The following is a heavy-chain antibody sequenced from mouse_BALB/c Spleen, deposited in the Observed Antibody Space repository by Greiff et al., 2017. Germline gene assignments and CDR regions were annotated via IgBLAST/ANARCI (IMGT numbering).Heavy chain of an antibody. Sequence: EVQLQQSGAELVKPGASVKLSCTASGFNIKDTYMHWVKQRPEQGLEWIGRIDPANGNTKYDPKFQGKATITADTSSNTAYLQLSSLTSEDTAVYYCALHCYGYEGFAYWGQGTLVTVSA. CDR3: ALHCYGYEGFAY. J-gene: IGHJ3*01. CDR2: IDPANGNT. CDR1: GFNIKDTY. V-gene: IGHV14-3*02. D-gene: IGHD1-2*01.